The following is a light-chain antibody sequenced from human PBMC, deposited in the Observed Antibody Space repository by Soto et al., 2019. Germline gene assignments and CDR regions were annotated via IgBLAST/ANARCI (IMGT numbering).Light chain of an antibody. Sequence: QSVLTQPPSVSAAPGQKVTISCSGSNSNIGNNYVSWYQQFPGTAPKLLIYDSNKRPSGISDRFSGSKSGTSAALGISGLQTGDEADYYCATWDSSLSGGVFGGGTKLTVL. V-gene: IGLV1-51*01. J-gene: IGLJ3*02. CDR1: NSNIGNNY. CDR3: ATWDSSLSGGV. CDR2: DSN.